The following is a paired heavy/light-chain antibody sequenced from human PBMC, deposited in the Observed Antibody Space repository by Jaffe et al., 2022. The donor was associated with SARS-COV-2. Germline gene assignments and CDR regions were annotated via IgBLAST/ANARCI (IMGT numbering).Heavy chain of an antibody. D-gene: IGHD3-22*01. CDR1: GGSISSNNW. CDR2: IFHSGDI. J-gene: IGHJ4*02. Sequence: QVQLQESGPGLVKPSGTLSLTCTVSGGSISSNNWWSWVRQAPGKGLEWIGEIFHSGDINYNPSLKSRVTMSVDKSKNHYSLKLSSVTAADTAIYYCATYYESSGYRFDYWGQGTLVTVSS. CDR3: ATYYESSGYRFDY. V-gene: IGHV4-4*02.
Light chain of an antibody. CDR3: SSYTTSRVWL. Sequence: QSALTQPASVSGSPGQSITISCSGSSSDVGAFNYVSWYQQHPGKAPKLIIYDVSSRPSGVSNRFSASKSANTASLSISGLQAEDEADYYCSSYTTSRVWLFGGGTKLTVL. J-gene: IGLJ3*02. V-gene: IGLV2-14*03. CDR1: SSDVGAFNY. CDR2: DVS.